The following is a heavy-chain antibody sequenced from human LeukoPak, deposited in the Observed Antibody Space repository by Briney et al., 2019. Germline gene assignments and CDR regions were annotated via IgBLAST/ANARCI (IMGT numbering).Heavy chain of an antibody. Sequence: SVKVSCKASGGTFSSYAISWVRQAPGQGLGWMGRIIPILGIANYAQKFQGRVTITADKSTSTAYMELSSLRSEDTAVYYCARGTYSGSYYPINWFDPWGQGTLVTVSS. CDR2: IIPILGIA. V-gene: IGHV1-69*04. D-gene: IGHD1-26*01. J-gene: IGHJ5*02. CDR3: ARGTYSGSYYPINWFDP. CDR1: GGTFSSYA.